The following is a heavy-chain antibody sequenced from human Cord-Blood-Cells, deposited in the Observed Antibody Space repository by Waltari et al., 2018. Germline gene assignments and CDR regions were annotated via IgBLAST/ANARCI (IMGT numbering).Heavy chain of an antibody. CDR1: GGTFSSYA. J-gene: IGHJ6*02. CDR3: ARDAGYCSSTSCYMRGNYYYYGMDV. Sequence: QVQLVQSGAEVKKPGSSVKVSCKASGGTFSSYAISWVRQAPGQGLEWMGGIIPIFGTANYAQKFQGRVTITADESTSTAYMELSSLRSEDTAVYYCARDAGYCSSTSCYMRGNYYYYGMDVWGQGP. CDR2: IIPIFGTA. V-gene: IGHV1-69*01. D-gene: IGHD2-2*02.